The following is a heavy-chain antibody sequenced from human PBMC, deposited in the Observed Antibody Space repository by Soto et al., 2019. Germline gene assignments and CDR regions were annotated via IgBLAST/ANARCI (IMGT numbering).Heavy chain of an antibody. V-gene: IGHV4-59*01. J-gene: IGHJ5*02. CDR3: ARDRGGVASNWFDP. D-gene: IGHD3-10*01. Sequence: SETLSLTCTVSGGSISSYYWSWIRQPPGKGLEWIGYIYYSGSTNYNPSLKSRVTISVDTSKNQFSLKLSSVTAADTAVYYCARDRGGVASNWFDPWGQGTLVTVSS. CDR2: IYYSGST. CDR1: GGSISSYY.